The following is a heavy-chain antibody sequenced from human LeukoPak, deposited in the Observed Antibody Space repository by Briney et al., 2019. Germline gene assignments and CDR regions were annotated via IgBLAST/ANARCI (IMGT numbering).Heavy chain of an antibody. D-gene: IGHD6-13*01. CDR3: ARGVAAAGTFYYGMDV. CDR1: GGSISSYY. J-gene: IGHJ6*02. V-gene: IGHV4-59*01. CDR2: IYYSGST. Sequence: KPSENLSLNCTVSGGSISSYYWSWIRQPPGKGLEWIGDIYYSGSTNYNPSLKSRVTISVDTSKNQFSLKLSFVTAADTAVYYCARGVAAAGTFYYGMDVWGQGTTVTVSS.